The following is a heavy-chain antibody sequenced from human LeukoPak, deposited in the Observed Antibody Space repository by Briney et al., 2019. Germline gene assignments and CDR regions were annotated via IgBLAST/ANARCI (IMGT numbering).Heavy chain of an antibody. CDR2: ISSTGGST. V-gene: IGHV3-64D*06. CDR1: GFTFSNYA. D-gene: IGHD2-2*01. CDR3: VKDQHCSTISCATRTGFDL. J-gene: IGHJ5*02. Sequence: GGSLRLSCSASGFTFSNYAMHWVRQAPGKGLEFVSGISSTGGSTNYPDSVKDRFSISRDNSKNTLYLQMTSLRADDTAVYYCVKDQHCSTISCATRTGFDLWGQGTSVTVSS.